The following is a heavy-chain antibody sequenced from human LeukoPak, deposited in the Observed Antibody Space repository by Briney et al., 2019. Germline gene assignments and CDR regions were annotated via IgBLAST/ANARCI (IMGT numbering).Heavy chain of an antibody. CDR3: ARYLPVTTVVEGYYFDY. J-gene: IGHJ4*02. CDR2: ISAYNGNT. V-gene: IGHV1-18*01. Sequence: ASVKVSCKASGYTFTIYGISWVRQAPGRGLEWMGWISAYNGNTNYAQKLQGRVTMTTDTSTSTAYMELRSLRSDDTAVYYCARYLPVTTVVEGYYFDYWGRGTLVTVSS. D-gene: IGHD4-23*01. CDR1: GYTFTIYG.